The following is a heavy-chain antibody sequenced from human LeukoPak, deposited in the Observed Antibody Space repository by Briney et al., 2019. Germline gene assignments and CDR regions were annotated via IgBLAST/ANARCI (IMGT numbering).Heavy chain of an antibody. CDR3: ARDQGYVWGSYRPH. D-gene: IGHD3-16*02. CDR1: GGSISSSSYY. J-gene: IGHJ4*02. Sequence: SETLSLTCTVSGGSISSSSYYWGWIRQPPGKGLEWIGSIYYSGSTYYNPSLKSRVTIPVDTSKNQFSLKLSSVTAADTAVYYCARDQGYVWGSYRPHWGQGTLVTVSS. V-gene: IGHV4-39*07. CDR2: IYYSGST.